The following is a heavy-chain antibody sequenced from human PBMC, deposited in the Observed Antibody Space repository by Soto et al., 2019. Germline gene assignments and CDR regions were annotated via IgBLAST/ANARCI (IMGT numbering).Heavy chain of an antibody. CDR2: IYPGDSDT. V-gene: IGHV5-51*01. J-gene: IGHJ6*02. CDR1: RYSFTSYW. CDR3: AREYIVVVQAAVGGGVYYYGMDV. D-gene: IGHD2-2*01. Sequence: EESLKISCKGSRYSFTSYWIGWVRQMPGKGLEWMGIIYPGDSDTRYSPSFQGQVTISADKSISTAYLRWSSLKASDTAMYYCAREYIVVVQAAVGGGVYYYGMDVWGQGTTVTVYS.